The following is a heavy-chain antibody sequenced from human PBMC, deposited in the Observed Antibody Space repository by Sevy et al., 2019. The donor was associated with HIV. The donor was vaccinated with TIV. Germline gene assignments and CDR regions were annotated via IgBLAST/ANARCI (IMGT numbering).Heavy chain of an antibody. V-gene: IGHV3-23*01. Sequence: GGSLRLSCAASGFTFGIYAMSWVRQAPGKGQEWVSTISASDGNTYYADSVKGRFSISRDNSKNTLFLQLNSLRAEDTATYYCAKDLYGDYDMDVWGQGTTVTVSS. CDR1: GFTFGIYA. CDR3: AKDLYGDYDMDV. CDR2: ISASDGNT. D-gene: IGHD2-2*02. J-gene: IGHJ6*02.